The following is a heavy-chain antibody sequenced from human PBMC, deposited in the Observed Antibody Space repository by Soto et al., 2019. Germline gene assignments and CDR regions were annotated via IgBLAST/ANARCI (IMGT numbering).Heavy chain of an antibody. D-gene: IGHD5-12*01. J-gene: IGHJ4*02. V-gene: IGHV4-31*03. CDR1: GFPSSSRCYY. CDR2: IYYSGST. Sequence: PSDTQSLSYPVSGFPSSSRCYYWRWLRQHPGKGLEWIGYIYYSGSTYYNPSLKSRVTISVDTSKNQFSLKLSSVTAADTAVYYCARRDGYNFPYDYWVQGNLVPVSA. CDR3: ARRDGYNFPYDY.